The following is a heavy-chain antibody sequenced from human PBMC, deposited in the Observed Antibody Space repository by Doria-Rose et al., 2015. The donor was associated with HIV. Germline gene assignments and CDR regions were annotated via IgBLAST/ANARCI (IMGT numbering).Heavy chain of an antibody. CDR1: GASVSSRGYY. J-gene: IGHJ4*02. D-gene: IGHD3-3*01. CDR2: TYYTGTS. V-gene: IGHV4-31*03. CDR3: ARMGSYRELHY. Sequence: QVQLQESGPGLVKPSETLSLTCSVSGASVSSRGYYWNWIRQVPGKGLESLGYTYYTGTSDYSPSLKSRLNMAVDTSKNQFSLKSSFVTVAHTAVYYCARMGSYRELHYWGQGAPVIVST.